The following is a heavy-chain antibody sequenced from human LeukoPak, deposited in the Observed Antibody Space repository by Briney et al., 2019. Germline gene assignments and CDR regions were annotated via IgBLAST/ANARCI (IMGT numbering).Heavy chain of an antibody. CDR2: ISGTSNTI. J-gene: IGHJ4*02. V-gene: IGHV3-48*01. D-gene: IGHD2/OR15-2a*01. CDR3: ARGLSYGFSDFVY. Sequence: QTGGSPRLSCVGSGFTFSSYSMNWVRQAPGKGLEWVSYISGTSNTIYYADSVKGRFTVSRDNAKNSLYLQMNSLRAEDTAVYYCARGLSYGFSDFVYWGQGTLVTVSS. CDR1: GFTFSSYS.